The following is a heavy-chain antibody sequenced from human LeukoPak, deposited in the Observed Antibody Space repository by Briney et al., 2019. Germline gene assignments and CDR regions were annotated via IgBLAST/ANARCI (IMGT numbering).Heavy chain of an antibody. V-gene: IGHV3-33*08. J-gene: IGHJ4*02. Sequence: GGSLRLSCAASGFTFNNYGMHWVRQAPGKGLEWVAFIWYDGTNKYYADSVRGRFTISRDNSENTLYLQMNSLRAEDTAVYYCARDRELRYVDYWGQGSLVTVSS. CDR3: ARDRELRYVDY. CDR2: IWYDGTNK. D-gene: IGHD3-9*01. CDR1: GFTFNNYG.